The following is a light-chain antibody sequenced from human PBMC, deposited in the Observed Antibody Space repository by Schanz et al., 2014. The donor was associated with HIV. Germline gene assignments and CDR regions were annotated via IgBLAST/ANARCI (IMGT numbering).Light chain of an antibody. CDR3: QQYYTYPRT. Sequence: AIRITQSPSSLSASIGDRVNITCRASQDISTYLAWYQQRPGKAPDLLIHAASTLQSGVPSRFSGSGSGTHFTLSIDCLKSEDFATYYCQQYYTYPRTFGPGTRVEIK. V-gene: IGKV1-8*01. CDR1: QDISTY. J-gene: IGKJ1*01. CDR2: AAS.